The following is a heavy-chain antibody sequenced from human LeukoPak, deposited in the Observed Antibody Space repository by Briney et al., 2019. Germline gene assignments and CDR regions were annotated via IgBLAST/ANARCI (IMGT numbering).Heavy chain of an antibody. CDR2: IYYSGST. J-gene: IGHJ6*02. D-gene: IGHD2-21*02. V-gene: IGHV4-59*08. CDR1: GGSISSYY. CDR3: ARAGGDAYYYYYGMDV. Sequence: SETLSLTCTVSGGSISSYYWSWIRQPPGKGLEWIGYIYYSGSTNYNPSLKSRVTISVDTSKNQFSQKLSSVTAADTAVYYCARAGGDAYYYYYGMDVWGQGTTVTVSS.